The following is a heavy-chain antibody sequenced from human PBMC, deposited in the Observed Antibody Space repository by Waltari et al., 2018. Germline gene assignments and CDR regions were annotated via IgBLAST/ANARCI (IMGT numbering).Heavy chain of an antibody. V-gene: IGHV1-18*01. Sequence: QLVQSGAEAKKPGASVKVACKASGYIFSNSGITWVRKAPGQGLECMGWIYPYSGNTKYEQSLQGRVTLTTDTSTTTAYMEIRSLRSDDTAIYYCARGSASYVRIWDLWGQGTGVTVSS. CDR1: GYIFSNSG. J-gene: IGHJ5*02. CDR2: IYPYSGNT. D-gene: IGHD3-10*02. CDR3: ARGSASYVRIWDL.